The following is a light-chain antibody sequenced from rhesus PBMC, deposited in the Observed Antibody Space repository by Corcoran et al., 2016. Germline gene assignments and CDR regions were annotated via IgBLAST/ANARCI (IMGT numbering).Light chain of an antibody. CDR2: TAA. CDR1: QGISSY. Sequence: DIQMTQSPSSLSASVGDTVTITCRASQGISSYLNWFQQKPGKAPKLLIYTAASLESGGPSRCSGSGSGTDFTLTISSLQPEDFATYYCQQHNTYPLTFGGGTKVKIK. V-gene: IGKV1-28*02. J-gene: IGKJ4*01. CDR3: QQHNTYPLT.